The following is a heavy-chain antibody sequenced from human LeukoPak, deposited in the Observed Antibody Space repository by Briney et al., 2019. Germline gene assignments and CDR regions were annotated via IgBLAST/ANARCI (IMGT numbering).Heavy chain of an antibody. V-gene: IGHV3-21*01. D-gene: IGHD1-14*01. Sequence: GGSLRLSCAASGFTFNRYNINWVRQAPGKGLEWVSSISSSGRYIYYADSVKGRFTLSSDNAKNSLYLQMNSLRAEDTAIYYCARVSESEWYFDLWGRGTLVTVSS. CDR3: ARVSESEWYFDL. CDR1: GFTFNRYN. J-gene: IGHJ2*01. CDR2: ISSSGRYI.